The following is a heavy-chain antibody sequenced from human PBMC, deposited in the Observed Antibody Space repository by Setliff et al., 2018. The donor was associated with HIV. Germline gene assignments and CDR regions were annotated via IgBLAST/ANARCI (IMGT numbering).Heavy chain of an antibody. CDR1: GFTFSSYA. D-gene: IGHD6-25*01. J-gene: IGHJ4*02. Sequence: SGGSLRLSCAASGFTFSSYAMHWVRQAPGKGLEYVSAISSNGGSINYADSVKGRFTISRDNTKNTLYLQMNSLRAEDTAVYYCARAPSAAGLVYYFDYWGQGTLVTVSS. CDR3: ARAPSAAGLVYYFDY. V-gene: IGHV3-64*04. CDR2: ISSNGGSI.